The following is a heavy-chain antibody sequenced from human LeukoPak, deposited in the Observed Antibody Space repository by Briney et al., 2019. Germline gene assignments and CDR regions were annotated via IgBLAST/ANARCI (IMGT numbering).Heavy chain of an antibody. CDR2: INPNSGGT. J-gene: IGHJ4*02. D-gene: IGHD3-10*01. Sequence: ASVKVSCKASGYTFTGYYMHWVRQAPGQGLEWMGWINPNSGGTNYAQKFQGRVTMTRDTSISTAYMELSRLRSDDTAVYYCATVLMVWGVQRGDYFDYWGQGTLVTVSS. V-gene: IGHV1-2*02. CDR1: GYTFTGYY. CDR3: ATVLMVWGVQRGDYFDY.